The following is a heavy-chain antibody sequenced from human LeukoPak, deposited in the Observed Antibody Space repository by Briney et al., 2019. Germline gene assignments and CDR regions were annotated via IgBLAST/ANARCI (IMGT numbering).Heavy chain of an antibody. Sequence: GGSLRLSCAASGFTFSNSDMNWVHQAPGKGLEWVSGVSWNGSRTHYADSVKGRFTISIDNSKNTLYLQMNSLRVEDTAVYYCARRAGAYSHPYDYWGQGTLVTVSS. CDR3: ARRAGAYSHPYDY. J-gene: IGHJ4*02. D-gene: IGHD4/OR15-4a*01. V-gene: IGHV3-35*01. CDR1: GFTFSNSD. CDR2: VSWNGSRT.